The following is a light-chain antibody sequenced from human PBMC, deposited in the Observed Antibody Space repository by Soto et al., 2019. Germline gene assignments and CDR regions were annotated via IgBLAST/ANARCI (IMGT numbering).Light chain of an antibody. CDR2: WAS. Sequence: DIVMTQSPESLAVFLGERATINCKSSQSVFYSSNNKNYLTWYQQKPGQPPKLLIYWASTRESWVPDRFSGSVSDTDFTLTISILQAEYVAVYYFLQYYILPLTFGGGTKVEIK. CDR1: QSVFYSSNNKNY. J-gene: IGKJ4*01. CDR3: LQYYILPLT. V-gene: IGKV4-1*01.